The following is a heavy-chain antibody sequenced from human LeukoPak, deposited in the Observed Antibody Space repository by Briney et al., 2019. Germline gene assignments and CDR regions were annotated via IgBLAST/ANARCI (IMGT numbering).Heavy chain of an antibody. Sequence: PGGSLRLSCAASGFTFNNYPMNWVRQAPGKGLEWVSVIYSGGSRYYADSVKGRFSISRDNSKNTVYLQMNGLRAEDTAVYYCARDRGYCSGDSCYSGVDYWGQGTLVTVSS. CDR3: ARDRGYCSGDSCYSGVDY. V-gene: IGHV3-53*01. D-gene: IGHD2-15*01. CDR2: IYSGGSR. J-gene: IGHJ4*02. CDR1: GFTFNNYP.